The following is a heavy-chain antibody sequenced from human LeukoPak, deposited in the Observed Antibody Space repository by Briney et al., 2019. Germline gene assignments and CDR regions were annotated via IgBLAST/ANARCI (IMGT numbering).Heavy chain of an antibody. V-gene: IGHV3-74*01. CDR1: GFTFSNYW. D-gene: IGHD2-2*01. CDR2: ISSDESST. CDR3: ARGGFTGTSCPYFDY. J-gene: IGHJ4*02. Sequence: PGGSLRLSCAASGFTFSNYWMHWVRQAPGKGLVWVSRISSDESSTTYADSVKGRFTISRDNAKNTLYLKMNTLRVEDTAIYFCARGGFTGTSCPYFDYWGQGTLVTVSS.